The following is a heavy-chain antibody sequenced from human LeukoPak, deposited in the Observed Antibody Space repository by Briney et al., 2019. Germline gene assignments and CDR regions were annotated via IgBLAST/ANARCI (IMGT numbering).Heavy chain of an antibody. D-gene: IGHD3-22*01. V-gene: IGHV3-48*03. J-gene: IGHJ5*02. Sequence: PGGSLRLSCAASGFTFSNYEMNWVRQAPGKGLEWVSYISSSGSTIYYGDSVKGRFTISRDNAKNSLHLQMNSLRAEDTAMYYCAREGSYLNSGGSYYLHWLDPWGQGTLVTVSS. CDR2: ISSSGSTI. CDR3: AREGSYLNSGGSYYLHWLDP. CDR1: GFTFSNYE.